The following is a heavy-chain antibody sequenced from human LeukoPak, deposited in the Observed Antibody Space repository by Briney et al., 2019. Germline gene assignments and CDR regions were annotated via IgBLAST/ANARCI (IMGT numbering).Heavy chain of an antibody. V-gene: IGHV1-69*04. CDR3: ASIITDYYDSSGSMYYFDY. J-gene: IGHJ4*02. CDR2: IIPILGIA. D-gene: IGHD3-22*01. CDR1: GYTFSSYA. Sequence: GASVKVSCTASGYTFSSYAISWVRQAPGQGLEWMGRIIPILGIANYAQKFQGRVTITADKSTSTAYMELSSLRSEDTAVYYCASIITDYYDSSGSMYYFDYWGQGTLVTVSS.